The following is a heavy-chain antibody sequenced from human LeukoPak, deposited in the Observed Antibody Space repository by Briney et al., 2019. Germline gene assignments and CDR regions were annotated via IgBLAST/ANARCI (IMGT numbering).Heavy chain of an antibody. J-gene: IGHJ4*02. V-gene: IGHV4-34*01. CDR1: GGSVTSDY. CDR2: INHGGSN. D-gene: IGHD3-10*01. Sequence: PSETLSLTCAVYGGSVTSDYWSWIRQPPGKGLEWIGEINHGGSNSYNPSVKSRVTMSLDASRNQFSLKLTSVTAADTAVYYCARELGGSGSYSFDYWGQGTLVIVSS. CDR3: ARELGGSGSYSFDY.